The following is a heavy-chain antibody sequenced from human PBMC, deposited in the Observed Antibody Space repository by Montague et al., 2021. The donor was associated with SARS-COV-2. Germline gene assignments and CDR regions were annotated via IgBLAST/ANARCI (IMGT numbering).Heavy chain of an antibody. J-gene: IGHJ5*02. CDR2: IYTSGST. D-gene: IGHD2-2*01. Sequence: SETLSLTCSVSGGSISSYYWSWIRQPAGKGLEWIGRIYTSGSTNFNPSLKSRVTMSVDTSKNQFSLKLSSVTAADTAVYYCARDVGVPLAPQYSWFDPWGQGTLVTVSS. CDR1: GGSISSYY. V-gene: IGHV4-4*07. CDR3: ARDVGVPLAPQYSWFDP.